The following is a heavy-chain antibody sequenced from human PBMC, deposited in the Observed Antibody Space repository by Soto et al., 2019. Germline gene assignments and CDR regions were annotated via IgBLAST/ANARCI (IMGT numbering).Heavy chain of an antibody. CDR1: GFPFSSHW. Sequence: HPGGSLRLSCAASGFPFSSHWMTWVRQAPGKGLEWVAYIKQDGSEKYYVDSVMGRFTMSRDNTQSSLSLQMNTLRVEDSAVYYCARITSTGYFDSWGQGTLVTVSS. D-gene: IGHD1-20*01. J-gene: IGHJ4*02. V-gene: IGHV3-7*05. CDR3: ARITSTGYFDS. CDR2: IKQDGSEK.